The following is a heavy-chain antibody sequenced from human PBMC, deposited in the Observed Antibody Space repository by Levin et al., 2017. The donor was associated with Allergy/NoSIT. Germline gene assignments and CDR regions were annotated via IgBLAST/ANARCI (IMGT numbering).Heavy chain of an antibody. J-gene: IGHJ1*01. CDR3: ARDDYGDYVPPFQH. D-gene: IGHD4-17*01. V-gene: IGHV3-33*01. Sequence: GESLKISCAASGFTFCSYAMHWVRQAPGKGLEWVAVIWYDGSNKYYADSVKGRFTISRDNSKNTLYLQMNSLRAEDTAVYYCARDDYGDYVPPFQHWGQGTLVTVSS. CDR1: GFTFCSYA. CDR2: IWYDGSNK.